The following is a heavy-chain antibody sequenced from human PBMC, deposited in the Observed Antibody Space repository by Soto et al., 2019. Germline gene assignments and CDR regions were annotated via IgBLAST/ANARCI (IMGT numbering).Heavy chain of an antibody. D-gene: IGHD3-16*01. J-gene: IGHJ4*02. CDR3: AGGVGRPSGKYYFDY. Sequence: GGSLRLSCAASGFTFSDRYMDWVRQAPGKGLEWVGRIRNKANSYTAEYAGYVKGRFTISRDDSENSLFLQMNSLTTEDTAVYYCAGGVGRPSGKYYFDYWGQGTLVTVSS. CDR2: IRNKANSYTA. V-gene: IGHV3-72*01. CDR1: GFTFSDRY.